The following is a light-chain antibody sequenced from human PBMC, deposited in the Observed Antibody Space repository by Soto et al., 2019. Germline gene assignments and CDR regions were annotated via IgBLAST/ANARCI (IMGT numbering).Light chain of an antibody. V-gene: IGKV3-15*01. Sequence: EIVMTQSPATLSVSPGESATLSCRASQSVSSNLAWHQQKPGQAPRILMYDASTRATGISARFSGSGSGTEFTLTICSLQSEDFAVYYCQQYHNWPITYGQGTRLEIK. CDR2: DAS. CDR3: QQYHNWPIT. J-gene: IGKJ5*01. CDR1: QSVSSN.